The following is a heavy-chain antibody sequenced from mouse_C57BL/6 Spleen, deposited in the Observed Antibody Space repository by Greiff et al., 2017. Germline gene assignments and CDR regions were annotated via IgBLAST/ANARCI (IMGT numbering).Heavy chain of an antibody. CDR2: ISYDGSN. CDR1: GYSITSGYY. Sequence: ESGPGLVKPSQSLSLTCSVTGYSITSGYYWNWIRQFPGNKLEWMGYISYDGSNNYNPSFKNRISITRDTSKNPFFLKLYSLTTEDTATYYCARDLCGNYASYWYFDVWGTGTTVTVSS. J-gene: IGHJ1*03. CDR3: ARDLCGNYASYWYFDV. V-gene: IGHV3-6*01. D-gene: IGHD2-1*01.